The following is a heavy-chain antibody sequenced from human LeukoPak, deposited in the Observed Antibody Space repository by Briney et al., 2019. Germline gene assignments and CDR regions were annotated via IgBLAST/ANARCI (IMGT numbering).Heavy chain of an antibody. CDR1: GFTFSSYA. V-gene: IGHV3-23*01. J-gene: IGHJ6*02. Sequence: PGGPLRLSCAASGFTFSSYAMSWVRQAPGKGLEWVSVISDSGGSTYYADSVGGRFTISRDNSKNTLCLQMNSLRAEDTAVYYCAKRRRECSSTSCFYYYYGMDVWGQGTLVTVSS. CDR3: AKRRRECSSTSCFYYYYGMDV. CDR2: ISDSGGST. D-gene: IGHD2-2*01.